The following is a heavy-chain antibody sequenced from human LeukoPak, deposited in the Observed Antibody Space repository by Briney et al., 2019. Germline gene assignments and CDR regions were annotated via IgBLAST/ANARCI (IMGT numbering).Heavy chain of an antibody. CDR3: AAQWELLGYAFDI. CDR1: GFTFSSYW. CDR2: IKQDGSEK. V-gene: IGHV3-7*02. Sequence: GGSLRLSCAASGFTFSSYWMSWGRQAPGKGLEWVANIKQDGSEKYYVDSVKGRFTISRDNAKNSLYLQMNSLRAEDTAVYYCAAQWELLGYAFDIWGQGTMVTVSS. D-gene: IGHD1-26*01. J-gene: IGHJ3*02.